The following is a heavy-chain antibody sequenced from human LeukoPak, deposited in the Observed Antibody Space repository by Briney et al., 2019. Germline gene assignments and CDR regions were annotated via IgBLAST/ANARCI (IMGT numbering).Heavy chain of an antibody. CDR2: INPDGGST. V-gene: IGHV1-46*01. Sequence: ASVKVSCKASGYTFTRYYMHWVRQAPGQGFEWMGIINPDGGSTSYAQKFKGRITMTRDMSTSTAYMELSRLRSDDTAVYYCARGGGYSYGYGTWGYWGQGTLVTVSS. D-gene: IGHD5-18*01. CDR3: ARGGGYSYGYGTWGY. J-gene: IGHJ4*02. CDR1: GYTFTRYY.